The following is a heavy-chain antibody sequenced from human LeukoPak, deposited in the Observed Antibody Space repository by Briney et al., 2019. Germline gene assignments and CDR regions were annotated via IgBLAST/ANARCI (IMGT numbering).Heavy chain of an antibody. Sequence: PGGSLRLSCAASGFTFSSYEMNWVRQAPGKGLEWVSYISSSSSTIYYADSVKGRFTISRDNAKNSLYLQMNSLRAEDTAVYYCARAGYKNWFDPWGQGTLVTVSS. CDR2: ISSSSSTI. D-gene: IGHD1-1*01. CDR3: ARAGYKNWFDP. V-gene: IGHV3-48*01. J-gene: IGHJ5*02. CDR1: GFTFSSYE.